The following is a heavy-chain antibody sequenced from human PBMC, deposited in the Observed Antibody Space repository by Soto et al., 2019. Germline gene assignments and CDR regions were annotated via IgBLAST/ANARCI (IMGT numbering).Heavy chain of an antibody. CDR3: ASKDYYGSGFDY. CDR1: GGSISSGDYY. D-gene: IGHD3-10*01. Sequence: QVQLQESGPGLVKPSQTLSLTCTVSGGSISSGDYYWSWIRQPSGKGLEWIGYIYYSGSTNYNPSLRSRVIISVDTSKNQFSLKLSSMTAADTAVYYCASKDYYGSGFDYWGQGTLVTVSS. CDR2: IYYSGST. V-gene: IGHV4-30-4*01. J-gene: IGHJ4*02.